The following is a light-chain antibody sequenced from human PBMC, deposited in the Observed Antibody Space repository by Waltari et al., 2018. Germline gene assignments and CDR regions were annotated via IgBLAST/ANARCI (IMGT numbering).Light chain of an antibody. CDR2: EVS. CDR1: SSDVGGSNY. Sequence: QSALTQPPSASGSPGQSVTISCTGTSSDVGGSNYVSWSQQHPVKAPKLMIYEVSKRPSGVPDRFSGSKSGNTASLTVSGLQAEDEADYYCSSYAGSNNFVVFGGGTKLTVL. J-gene: IGLJ2*01. CDR3: SSYAGSNNFVV. V-gene: IGLV2-8*01.